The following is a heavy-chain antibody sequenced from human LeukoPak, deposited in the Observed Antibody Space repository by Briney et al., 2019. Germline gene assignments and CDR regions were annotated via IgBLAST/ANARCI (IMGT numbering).Heavy chain of an antibody. D-gene: IGHD6-13*01. Sequence: SETLSLTCTASGCSISSYYWSWIRQPAGKGLEWIGRIYSTGSTNYNPSLKSRVTMSVDTSKNQFSLRLRSVNAADTAVYYCARQIASAGTAGFDFWGQGALVTVSS. CDR3: ARQIASAGTAGFDF. J-gene: IGHJ4*02. CDR2: IYSTGST. CDR1: GCSISSYY. V-gene: IGHV4-4*07.